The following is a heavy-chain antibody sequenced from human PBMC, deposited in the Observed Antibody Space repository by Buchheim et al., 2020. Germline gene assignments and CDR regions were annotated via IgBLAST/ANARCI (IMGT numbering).Heavy chain of an antibody. V-gene: IGHV3-30*18. D-gene: IGHD6-19*01. J-gene: IGHJ4*02. CDR1: GFTFSSYG. Sequence: QVQLVESGGGVVQPGRSLRLSCAASGFTFSSYGMHWVRQAPGKGLEWVAVISYDGSNKYYADSVKGRFTISRDNYKNTLYLKMNSLRAEDTAVYYCAKRYSSGWYYFDYWGQGTL. CDR3: AKRYSSGWYYFDY. CDR2: ISYDGSNK.